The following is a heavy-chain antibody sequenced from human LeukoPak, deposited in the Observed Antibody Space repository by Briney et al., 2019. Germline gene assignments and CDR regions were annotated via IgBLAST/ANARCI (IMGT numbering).Heavy chain of an antibody. J-gene: IGHJ4*02. Sequence: SETLSLTCTVSDGSITNYDWSWVRQPPGKGLEFIGHVHYSGTTNYNPSLRNRVTISIDTSKQHFFLKLKSVTAADTAVYYCARGYGDFRVEGRYFHSWGQGTLVTVSS. V-gene: IGHV4-59*01. D-gene: IGHD4-17*01. CDR1: DGSITNYD. CDR3: ARGYGDFRVEGRYFHS. CDR2: VHYSGTT.